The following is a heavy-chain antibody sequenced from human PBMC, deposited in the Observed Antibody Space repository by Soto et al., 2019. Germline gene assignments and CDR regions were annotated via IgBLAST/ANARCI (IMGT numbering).Heavy chain of an antibody. V-gene: IGHV4-34*01. CDR3: ARVSYYDFWSGYYRFDY. CDR1: GGSFSGYY. D-gene: IGHD3-3*01. CDR2: INHSGST. Sequence: SETLSLTCAVYGGSFSGYYWSWIRQPPGKGLEWIGEINHSGSTNYNPSLKSRVTISVDTSKNQFSLKLSSVTAAETAVYYCARVSYYDFWSGYYRFDYWGQGTLVTVS. J-gene: IGHJ4*02.